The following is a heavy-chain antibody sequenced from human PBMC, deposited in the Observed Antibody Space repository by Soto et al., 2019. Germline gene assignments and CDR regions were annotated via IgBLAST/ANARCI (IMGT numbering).Heavy chain of an antibody. CDR1: GFTFSSYA. D-gene: IGHD6-13*01. V-gene: IGHV3-23*01. Sequence: EVQLLESGGGLVQPGGSLRLSCAASGFTFSSYAMSWVRQAPGKGLEWVSAISGSGGSTYYADSVKGRCTISRDNSKNTLYLQMSSLRAEDTAVYYCARVDSSSSNAFDIWGQGTMVTVSS. CDR3: ARVDSSSSNAFDI. J-gene: IGHJ3*02. CDR2: ISGSGGST.